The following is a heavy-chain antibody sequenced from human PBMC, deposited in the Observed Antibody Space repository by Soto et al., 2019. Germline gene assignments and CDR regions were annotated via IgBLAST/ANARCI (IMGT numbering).Heavy chain of an antibody. CDR2: ISWNGNDI. CDR1: GFTFDDYA. V-gene: IGHV3-9*01. D-gene: IGHD3-3*01. CDR3: AKDMDRYDFWTGSSFDS. Sequence: EVQLVESGGDMVQPGRSLRLSCVASGFTFDDYAMWWVRQAPGKGLEWVSGISWNGNDIAYADSVKGRFTISRDDAKKSLYLQMKSLRAEDTALYFCAKDMDRYDFWTGSSFDSWGQGTLVTVSS. J-gene: IGHJ4*02.